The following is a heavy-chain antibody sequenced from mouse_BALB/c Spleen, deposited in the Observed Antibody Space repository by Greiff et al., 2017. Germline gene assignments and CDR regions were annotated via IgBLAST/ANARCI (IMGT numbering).Heavy chain of an antibody. V-gene: IGHV1S81*02. CDR3: ARDSSGTWFAY. Sequence: LQESGAELVKPGASVKLSCKASGYTFTSYWMHWVKQRPGQGLEWIGEINPSNGRTNCNEKFKSKATLTVDKSSSTAYMQLSSLTSEDSAVYYCARDSSGTWFAYWGQGTLVTVSA. CDR2: INPSNGRT. J-gene: IGHJ3*01. D-gene: IGHD3-2*01. CDR1: GYTFTSYW.